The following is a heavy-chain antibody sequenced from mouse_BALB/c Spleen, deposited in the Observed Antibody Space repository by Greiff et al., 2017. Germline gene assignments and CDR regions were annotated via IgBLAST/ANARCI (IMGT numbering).Heavy chain of an antibody. D-gene: IGHD1-1*01. J-gene: IGHJ3*01. CDR2: ISNGGGST. Sequence: EVKLVESGGGLVQPGGSLKLSCAASGFTFSSYTMSWVRQTPEKRLEWVAYISNGGGSTYYPDTVKGRFTISRDNAKNTLYLQMSSLKSEDTAMYYCERDYYGSSYGAWFAYWGQGTLVTVSA. V-gene: IGHV5-12-2*01. CDR1: GFTFSSYT. CDR3: ERDYYGSSYGAWFAY.